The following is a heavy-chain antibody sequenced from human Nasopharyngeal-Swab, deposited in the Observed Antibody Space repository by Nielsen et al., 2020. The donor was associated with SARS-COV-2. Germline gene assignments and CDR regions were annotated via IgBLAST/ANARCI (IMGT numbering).Heavy chain of an antibody. D-gene: IGHD3-3*01. V-gene: IGHV3-53*01. CDR1: GFTVSSQY. CDR2: IYSGGDT. Sequence: GESLKISCAASGFTVSSQYMNWARQAPGKGLEWVSLIYSGGDTDYADSVKGRFIMSRDKSKNTLYLQMNRLRAEDTAVYYCARGESGFDPLDCWGQGTLVTVSS. J-gene: IGHJ4*02. CDR3: ARGESGFDPLDC.